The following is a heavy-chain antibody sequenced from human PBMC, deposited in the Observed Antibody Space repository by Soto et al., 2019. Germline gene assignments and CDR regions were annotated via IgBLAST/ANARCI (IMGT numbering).Heavy chain of an antibody. J-gene: IGHJ6*03. D-gene: IGHD6-6*01. Sequence: GGSLRLSCAASGFTVSSNYMSWVRQAPGKGLEWVSVIYSGGSTYYADSVKGRFTISRDNSKNTLYLQMNSLRAEDTAVYYCASSIAAPHSGYYYYYYYMDVWGKGTTVTVSS. V-gene: IGHV3-66*01. CDR2: IYSGGST. CDR3: ASSIAAPHSGYYYYYYYMDV. CDR1: GFTVSSNY.